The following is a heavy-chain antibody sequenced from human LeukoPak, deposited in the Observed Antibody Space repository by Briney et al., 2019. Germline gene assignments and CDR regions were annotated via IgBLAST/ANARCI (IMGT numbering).Heavy chain of an antibody. Sequence: PSETLSLTCNVSGYSISSGYYWGWIRQPPGKGLEWIGTIYHSGSTYHNPSLKSRVTISVDTSKNQFSLKLSSVTAADTAVYYCARADGGHDYWGQGTLVTVSS. CDR1: GYSISSGYY. CDR2: IYHSGST. V-gene: IGHV4-38-2*02. D-gene: IGHD4-23*01. CDR3: ARADGGHDY. J-gene: IGHJ4*02.